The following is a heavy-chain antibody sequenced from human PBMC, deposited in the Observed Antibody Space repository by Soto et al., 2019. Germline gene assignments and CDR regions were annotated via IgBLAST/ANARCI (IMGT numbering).Heavy chain of an antibody. Sequence: QVQLMQSGAEVKKPGASVKVSCKASGDTFTNHYIHWVRQAPGQGLEWMGTVNPSGGHTTYSQNFLGRVTMTRDTSTSTLYMERTSLTSDDTAVYYCARGGHVVVVTAAFDYWGQGTLVTVSS. V-gene: IGHV1-46*01. CDR1: GDTFTNHY. CDR3: ARGGHVVVVTAAFDY. D-gene: IGHD2-21*02. CDR2: VNPSGGHT. J-gene: IGHJ4*02.